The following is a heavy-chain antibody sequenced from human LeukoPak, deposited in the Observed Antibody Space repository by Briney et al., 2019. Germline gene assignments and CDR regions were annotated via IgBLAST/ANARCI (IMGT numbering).Heavy chain of an antibody. CDR2: ISAYNGNT. V-gene: IGHV1-18*01. J-gene: IGHJ4*02. D-gene: IGHD3-22*01. CDR3: ATFCYYDSSGSIDY. Sequence: ASVKVSCKASGYTFTSYGISWVRQAPGQGLEWMGWISAYNGNTNYAQKLQGRVTMTTDTSTSTAYMELRSLRSEDTAVYYCATFCYYDSSGSIDYWGQGTLVTVSS. CDR1: GYTFTSYG.